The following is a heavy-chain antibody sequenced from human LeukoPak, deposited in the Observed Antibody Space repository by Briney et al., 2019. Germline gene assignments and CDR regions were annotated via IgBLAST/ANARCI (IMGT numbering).Heavy chain of an antibody. CDR2: INHSGST. J-gene: IGHJ3*02. CDR3: ARARYYDSSGYQKGAFDT. D-gene: IGHD3-22*01. CDR1: GGSFSGYY. Sequence: PSETLSLTCAVYGGSFSGYYWSWIRQPPGKGLEWIGEINHSGSTNYNPTLKSRVTISVDTSKNQFSLKLSSVTAADTAVYYCARARYYDSSGYQKGAFDTWGQGTMVTVSS. V-gene: IGHV4-34*01.